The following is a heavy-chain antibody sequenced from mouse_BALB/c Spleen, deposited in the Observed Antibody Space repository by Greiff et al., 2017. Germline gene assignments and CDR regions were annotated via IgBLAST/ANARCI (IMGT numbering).Heavy chain of an antibody. J-gene: IGHJ2*01. V-gene: IGHV1-9*01. Sequence: QVQLKESGAELMKPGASVKISCKATGYTFSSYWIEWVKQRPGHGLEWIGEIFPGSGSTNYNEKFKGKATFTADTSSNTAYMQRSSLTSEDSAVYYCARWYYGTYDFDYWGQGTTLTVSS. D-gene: IGHD1-1*01. CDR1: GYTFSSYW. CDR2: IFPGSGST. CDR3: ARWYYGTYDFDY.